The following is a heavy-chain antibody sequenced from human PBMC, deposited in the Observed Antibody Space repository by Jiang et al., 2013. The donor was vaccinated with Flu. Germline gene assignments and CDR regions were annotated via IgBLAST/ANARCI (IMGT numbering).Heavy chain of an antibody. CDR3: ARSHQRGGILRFLEWLSPLDY. CDR2: IYYSGST. J-gene: IGHJ4*02. Sequence: VKPSETLSLTCTVSGGSISSSSYYWGWIRQPPGKGLEWIGSIYYSGSTYYNPSLKSRVTISVDTSKNQFSLKLSSVTAADTAVYYCARSHQRGGILRFLEWLSPLDYWGQGTLVTVSS. V-gene: IGHV4-39*01. D-gene: IGHD3-3*01. CDR1: GGSISSSSYY.